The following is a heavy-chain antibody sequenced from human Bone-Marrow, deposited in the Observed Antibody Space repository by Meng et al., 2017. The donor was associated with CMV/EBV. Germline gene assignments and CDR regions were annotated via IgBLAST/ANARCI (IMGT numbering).Heavy chain of an antibody. CDR3: ARDFRDPIVVVPAAPTSVRFDP. D-gene: IGHD2-2*01. Sequence: LSLTCAASGFTFSDYEMNWVRQAPGKGLEWVSYISYSGSTIYYADSVKGRFTISRDNAKNSLYLQMNSLRAEDTAVYYCARDFRDPIVVVPAAPTSVRFDPWGQGTLVTVSS. CDR2: ISYSGSTI. J-gene: IGHJ5*02. V-gene: IGHV3-48*03. CDR1: GFTFSDYE.